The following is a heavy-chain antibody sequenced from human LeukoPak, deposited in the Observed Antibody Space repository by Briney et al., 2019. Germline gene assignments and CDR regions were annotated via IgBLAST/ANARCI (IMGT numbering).Heavy chain of an antibody. CDR3: ASGSGSYSFGYYFDY. CDR1: GFTFSSYA. V-gene: IGHV3-23*01. Sequence: GGSLRLSCAASGFTFSSYAMTWLRQPPGKGLEWVSAITGSGVVTHYADSVEGRFTIFRDNAKNSLYLQMNSLRAEDTAVYYCASGSGSYSFGYYFDYWGQGTLVTVSS. CDR2: ITGSGVVT. J-gene: IGHJ4*02. D-gene: IGHD1-26*01.